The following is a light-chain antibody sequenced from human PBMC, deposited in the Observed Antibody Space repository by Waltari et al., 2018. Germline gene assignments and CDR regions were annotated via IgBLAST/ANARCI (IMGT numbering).Light chain of an antibody. J-gene: IGLJ3*02. Sequence: QSALTQPASVSGSPGQSITISCPGTTRDLGGHNHLSWYQQHPGKAPKLIIFDVSSRPSGVSNRFSGSKSANTASLIISGLQAEDEADYYCCSFTSSSTWVFGGGTKLTVL. CDR1: TRDLGGHNH. CDR2: DVS. V-gene: IGLV2-14*03. CDR3: CSFTSSSTWV.